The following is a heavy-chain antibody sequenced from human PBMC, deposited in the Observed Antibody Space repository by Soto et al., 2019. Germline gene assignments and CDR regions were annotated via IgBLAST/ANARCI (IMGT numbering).Heavy chain of an antibody. J-gene: IGHJ6*02. V-gene: IGHV1-46*01. Sequence: ASVKVSCKASGYTFTSYSMHWVRQAPGQGLEWMGIINPSGGSTSYAQKFQGRVTMTRDTSTSIVYMELSSLRSEDTAVYYCARDLLAVAVGYGMDVWGQGTTVTVSS. CDR1: GYTFTSYS. CDR2: INPSGGST. D-gene: IGHD6-19*01. CDR3: ARDLLAVAVGYGMDV.